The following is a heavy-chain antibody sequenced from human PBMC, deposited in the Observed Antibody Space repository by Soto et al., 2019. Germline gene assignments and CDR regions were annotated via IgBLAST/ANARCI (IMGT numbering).Heavy chain of an antibody. J-gene: IGHJ4*02. CDR3: AHIVVAGLGYYFDY. CDR1: GLSLSSTKMA. Sequence: QSTLKESGPTLVKPTQTLTLTCTFSGLSLSSTKMAVGWIRQPPGKALEWLALIYWDDDKRYSPFLKSRLTITKDTSKNQVVLTMSNMDPVDTARCYWAHIVVAGLGYYFDYWGQGTLVTVSS. D-gene: IGHD6-19*01. V-gene: IGHV2-5*02. CDR2: IYWDDDK.